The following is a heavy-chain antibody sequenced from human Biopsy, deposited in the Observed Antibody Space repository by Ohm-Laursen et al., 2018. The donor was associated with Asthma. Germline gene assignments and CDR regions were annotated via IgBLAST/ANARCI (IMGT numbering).Heavy chain of an antibody. V-gene: IGHV4-31*03. D-gene: IGHD3-22*01. CDR2: IHHSGTS. Sequence: SQTLSLTCTVSGDSITSGGCCWNWIRQHPGKGLEWIGYIHHSGTSYFNPSLKSRVSFSRDTSKNQFSLRLSSVTAADTAMYYCARISRRSGSYFVDYWGQGTLVTVSS. J-gene: IGHJ4*02. CDR1: GDSITSGGCC. CDR3: ARISRRSGSYFVDY.